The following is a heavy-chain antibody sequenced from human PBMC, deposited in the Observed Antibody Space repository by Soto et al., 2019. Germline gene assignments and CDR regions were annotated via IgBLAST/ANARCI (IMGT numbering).Heavy chain of an antibody. CDR1: GFSLSTSGVG. J-gene: IGHJ4*02. D-gene: IGHD3-22*01. CDR3: ASSYSYDGTHYYSDY. Sequence: QITLKESGPTLVKPTQTLTLTCTVSGFSLSTSGVGVGWIRQPPGKALEWLALIYWDDDKRYSPSLKSRLTITKDTSKNQVVLTLANMDPVDTATYFCASSYSYDGTHYYSDYWGQGTLVTVTS. CDR2: IYWDDDK. V-gene: IGHV2-5*02.